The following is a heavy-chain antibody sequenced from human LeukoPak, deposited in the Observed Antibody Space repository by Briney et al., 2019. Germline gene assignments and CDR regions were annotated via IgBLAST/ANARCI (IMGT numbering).Heavy chain of an antibody. V-gene: IGHV3-64D*09. J-gene: IGHJ1*01. D-gene: IGHD3-22*01. Sequence: GGSLRLSCSASGFSFSNYAMHWVRQAPGKGLEYVSAISSNGGSTYYADSVKGRFTISRDNSKNTLYLQMSSLRAEDTAVYYCVKGQRYYDSSGYYSIEYFQHWGQGTLVTVSS. CDR1: GFSFSNYA. CDR2: ISSNGGST. CDR3: VKGQRYYDSSGYYSIEYFQH.